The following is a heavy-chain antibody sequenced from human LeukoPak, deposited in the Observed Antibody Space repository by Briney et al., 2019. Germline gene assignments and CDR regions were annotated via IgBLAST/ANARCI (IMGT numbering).Heavy chain of an antibody. J-gene: IGHJ6*03. CDR2: INPNSGGT. CDR3: ARDSTYYDFWSGYYPLTPYYYYYYMDV. CDR1: GYTFTGYY. V-gene: IGHV1-2*02. D-gene: IGHD3-3*01. Sequence: GASVKVSCKASGYTFTGYYMHWVRQAPGQGLEWMGWINPNSGGTNYAQKFQGRVTITRDTSISTAYMELSRLRSDDTAVYYCARDSTYYDFWSGYYPLTPYYYYYYMDVWGKGTTVTVSS.